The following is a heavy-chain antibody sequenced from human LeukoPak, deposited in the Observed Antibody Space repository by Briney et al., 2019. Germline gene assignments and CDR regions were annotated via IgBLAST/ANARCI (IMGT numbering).Heavy chain of an antibody. CDR2: ISSSSSYI. CDR3: ARGFGELFFDFDY. J-gene: IGHJ4*02. D-gene: IGHD3-10*01. Sequence: GGSLRLSCAASGFTFSSYIMNWVRQAPGKGLEWVSSISSSSSYIYYADSVKGRFTISRDNAKNSLYLQMNSLRAEDTAVYYCARGFGELFFDFDYWGQGTLVTVSS. CDR1: GFTFSSYI. V-gene: IGHV3-21*01.